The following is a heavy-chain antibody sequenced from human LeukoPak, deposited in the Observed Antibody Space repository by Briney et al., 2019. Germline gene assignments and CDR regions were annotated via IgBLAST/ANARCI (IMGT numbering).Heavy chain of an antibody. CDR2: ISRSSSYI. CDR3: ARRGTYYDFWSGPDY. Sequence: GGSLRLSCAASGFTFSSYAMNWVRQAPGKGLEWVSFISRSSSYIYYADSVKGRFTISRDNAKDSLYLQMNSLRAEDTAVYYCARRGTYYDFWSGPDYWGQGTLVTVSS. V-gene: IGHV3-21*05. CDR1: GFTFSSYA. J-gene: IGHJ4*02. D-gene: IGHD3-3*01.